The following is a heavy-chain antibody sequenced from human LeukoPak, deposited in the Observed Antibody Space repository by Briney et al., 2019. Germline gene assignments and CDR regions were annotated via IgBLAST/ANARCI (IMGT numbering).Heavy chain of an antibody. CDR1: GYTFTSYD. D-gene: IGHD3-9*01. J-gene: IGHJ4*02. V-gene: IGHV1-8*01. CDR2: MNPNSGNT. Sequence: ASVKVSCKASGYTFTSYDINWVRQATGQGLEWMGWMNPNSGNTGYAQKFQGRVTMTRNTSISTAYMELSSLRSEDTAVYYCAREWSTYDILTGYLRSWGQGTLVTVSS. CDR3: AREWSTYDILTGYLRS.